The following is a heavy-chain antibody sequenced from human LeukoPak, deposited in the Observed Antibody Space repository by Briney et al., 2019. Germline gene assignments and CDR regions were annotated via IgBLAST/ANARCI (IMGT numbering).Heavy chain of an antibody. CDR2: IYYTGTT. J-gene: IGHJ6*03. V-gene: IGHV4-59*01. D-gene: IGHD2-21*02. CDR3: ARGVVPAGYYYFYIDV. CDR1: GDSISSYY. Sequence: SETLSLTCTVSGDSISSYYWSWIRQPPGKGLEWIAFIYYTGTTNYNRSLKSRLTISVDTSRNQLSLKLNSVTAADTAVYYCARGVVPAGYYYFYIDVWGKGTTVTVSS.